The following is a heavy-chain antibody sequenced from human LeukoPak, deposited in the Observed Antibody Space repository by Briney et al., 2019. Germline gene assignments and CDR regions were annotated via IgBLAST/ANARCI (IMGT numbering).Heavy chain of an antibody. Sequence: PGGSLRLSCAASGFTFSSYSMNWVRQAPGKGLEWVSSISSSSSYIYYADSVKGRFTISRDNSKNTLYLQMNSLRAEDTAVYYCARVSRSSTSCYDYWGQGTLVTVSS. J-gene: IGHJ4*02. V-gene: IGHV3-21*01. CDR3: ARVSRSSTSCYDY. CDR2: ISSSSSYI. CDR1: GFTFSSYS. D-gene: IGHD2-2*01.